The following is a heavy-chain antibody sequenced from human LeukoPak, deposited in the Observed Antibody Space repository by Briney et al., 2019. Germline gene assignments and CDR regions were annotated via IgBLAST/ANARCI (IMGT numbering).Heavy chain of an antibody. D-gene: IGHD2-15*01. CDR1: GGSFSGYY. CDR3: ARGGLRIAFDI. Sequence: SETLSLTCAVYGGSFSGYYWSWIRQPPGKGLEWIGEINHSGSTNYNPSLKSRVTISVDTSKNQFSLKLSSVTAADTAVYYCARGGLRIAFDIWGQGTMVTVSS. J-gene: IGHJ3*02. CDR2: INHSGST. V-gene: IGHV4-34*01.